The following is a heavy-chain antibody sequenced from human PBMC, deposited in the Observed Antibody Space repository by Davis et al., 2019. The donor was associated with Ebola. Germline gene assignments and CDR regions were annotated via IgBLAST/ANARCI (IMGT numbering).Heavy chain of an antibody. CDR2: ISYDGTNK. CDR1: GFTFTTFA. Sequence: GESLKISCAASGFTFTTFAINWVRQAPGKGLEWVAVISYDGTNKYYADSVKGRFTVSRDNAKNSLYLQMTSLRVEDTAVYYCASTSMVSHGWGQGILVTVSS. CDR3: ASTSMVSHG. J-gene: IGHJ4*02. V-gene: IGHV3-30-3*01. D-gene: IGHD5-18*01.